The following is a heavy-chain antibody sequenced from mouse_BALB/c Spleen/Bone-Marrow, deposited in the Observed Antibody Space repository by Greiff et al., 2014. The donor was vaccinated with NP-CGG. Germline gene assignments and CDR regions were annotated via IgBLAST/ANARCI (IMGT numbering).Heavy chain of an antibody. V-gene: IGHV5-6*01. D-gene: IGHD2-1*01. J-gene: IGHJ4*01. Sequence: VQLKEFGGDLVKPGGSLKLSCAASGFTFSKYGMSWVRQTPDKRLEWVANISSGGSYTYYPDSVKGRFTISRDNAKNTLYLQMSSLKSEDTAMYYCARQYGNFGVMDYWGQGTSVTVSS. CDR1: GFTFSKYG. CDR2: ISSGGSYT. CDR3: ARQYGNFGVMDY.